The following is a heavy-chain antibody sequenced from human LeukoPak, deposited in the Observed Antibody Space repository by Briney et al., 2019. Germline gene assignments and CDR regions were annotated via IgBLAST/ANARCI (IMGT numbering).Heavy chain of an antibody. Sequence: TGGSLRLSCAASGFTFSGYWMHWVRQAPGKGLVWVSLIKTDVKSTSYADSVKGRYTISRDNAKNTLYLQMNSLRAEDTAVYYCARDRGYAFDIWGQGTMVTVSS. CDR2: IKTDVKST. CDR3: ARDRGYAFDI. V-gene: IGHV3-74*01. D-gene: IGHD3-10*01. J-gene: IGHJ3*02. CDR1: GFTFSGYW.